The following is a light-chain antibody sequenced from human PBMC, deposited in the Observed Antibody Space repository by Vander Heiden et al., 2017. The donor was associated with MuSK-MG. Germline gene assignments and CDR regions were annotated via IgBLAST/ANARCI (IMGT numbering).Light chain of an antibody. CDR2: GAF. J-gene: IGKJ4*01. CDR3: QKENHAPNT. V-gene: IGKV1-27*01. Sequence: DIQMTQSPSSLSASVGDRVTITCRASQDISNYLAWYQQKPGRVPKLLIYGAFTLQSGVPSRFSGSGSGTDFTLTISSLQPEDVATYYCQKENHAPNTFGGGTKVDIE. CDR1: QDISNY.